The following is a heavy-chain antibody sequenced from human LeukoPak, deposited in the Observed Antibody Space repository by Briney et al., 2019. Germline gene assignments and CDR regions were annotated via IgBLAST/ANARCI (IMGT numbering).Heavy chain of an antibody. J-gene: IGHJ3*02. CDR2: IYYSGGT. V-gene: IGHV4-39*01. CDR1: GGSISSSSYY. Sequence: SETLSLTCTVSGGSISSSSYYWGWIRQPPGKGLEWIGSIYYSGGTYYNPSLKSRVTISVDTSKNQFSLKLSSVTAADTAVYYCARSGREGCNWGAFDIWGQGTMVTVSS. D-gene: IGHD5-24*01. CDR3: ARSGREGCNWGAFDI.